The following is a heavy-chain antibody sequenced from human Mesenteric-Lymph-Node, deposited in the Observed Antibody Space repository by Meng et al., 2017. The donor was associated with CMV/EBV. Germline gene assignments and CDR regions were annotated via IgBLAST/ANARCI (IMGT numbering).Heavy chain of an antibody. V-gene: IGHV1-2*06. CDR2: SSTNNSGT. CDR3: ARDAYDILTGTEYYFDY. J-gene: IGHJ4*02. D-gene: IGHD3-9*01. CDR1: YTFTSYG. Sequence: YTFTSYGISWERQAPGQGLEWRGRSSTNNSGTNSAQKIQGRVTMTRDTSISTAYRELSRLRSDDTAVYYCARDAYDILTGTEYYFDYWGQGTLVTVSS.